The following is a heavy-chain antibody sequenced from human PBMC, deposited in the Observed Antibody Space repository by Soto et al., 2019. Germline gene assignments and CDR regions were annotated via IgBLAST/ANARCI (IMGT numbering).Heavy chain of an antibody. CDR1: GGSISSYY. CDR3: ARREGPSTVKSALDI. V-gene: IGHV4-4*07. D-gene: IGHD4-17*01. Sequence: SETLSLTCTVSGGSISSYYWSWIRQPAGKGLEWIGRIYTSGSTNYNPSLKSRVTMSVDTSKNQFSLKLSSVTAADTAVYYCARREGPSTVKSALDIWGQGTMVTVSS. J-gene: IGHJ3*02. CDR2: IYTSGST.